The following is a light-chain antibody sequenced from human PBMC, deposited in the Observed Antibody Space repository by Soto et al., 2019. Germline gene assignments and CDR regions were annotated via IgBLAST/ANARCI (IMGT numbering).Light chain of an antibody. CDR3: QQSNNWPYT. J-gene: IGKJ2*01. Sequence: EIVMTQSPATLSVSPGERATLSCRASQSVSDNLAWYQQKPGQAPRLLIYGASTRATGIPARFSGSGSGTEFTLTISSLQSEDFAVYYCQQSNNWPYTFGQGTKLDI. V-gene: IGKV3-15*01. CDR1: QSVSDN. CDR2: GAS.